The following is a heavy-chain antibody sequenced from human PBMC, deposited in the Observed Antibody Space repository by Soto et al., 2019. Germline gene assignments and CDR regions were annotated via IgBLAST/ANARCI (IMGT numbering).Heavy chain of an antibody. Sequence: GGSLRLSCAASGFTFSSYDMHWVRQATGKGLEWVSAIGTAGDTYYPGSVKGRFTISRENAKNSLYLQMNSLRAEDTAVYYCARAHSGSYSDAFDIWGQGTMVTVSS. CDR3: ARAHSGSYSDAFDI. D-gene: IGHD1-26*01. CDR2: IGTAGDT. J-gene: IGHJ3*02. CDR1: GFTFSSYD. V-gene: IGHV3-13*01.